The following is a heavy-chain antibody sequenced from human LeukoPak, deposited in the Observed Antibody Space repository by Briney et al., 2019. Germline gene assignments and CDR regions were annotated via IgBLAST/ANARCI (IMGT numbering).Heavy chain of an antibody. CDR1: GYTFTSHD. CDR3: ARGRGYSYGYSHDAFDI. Sequence: ASVKVSCKASGYTFTSHDINWVRQATGQGLEWMGWMNPNSGNTGYAQKFQGRVTITRNTSISTAYMELSSLRSEDTAVYYCARGRGYSYGYSHDAFDIWGQGTMVTVSS. D-gene: IGHD5-18*01. J-gene: IGHJ3*02. CDR2: MNPNSGNT. V-gene: IGHV1-8*03.